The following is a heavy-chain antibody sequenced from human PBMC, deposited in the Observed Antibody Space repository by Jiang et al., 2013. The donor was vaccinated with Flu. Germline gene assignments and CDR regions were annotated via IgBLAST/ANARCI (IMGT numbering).Heavy chain of an antibody. CDR3: ARHGGPTFAFDI. Sequence: GSTYYNPSLKSRVTISVDTSKNQFSLKLSSVTAADTAVYYCARHGGPTFAFDIWGQGTMVTVSS. CDR2: GST. D-gene: IGHD1-26*01. V-gene: IGHV4-30-2*04. J-gene: IGHJ3*02.